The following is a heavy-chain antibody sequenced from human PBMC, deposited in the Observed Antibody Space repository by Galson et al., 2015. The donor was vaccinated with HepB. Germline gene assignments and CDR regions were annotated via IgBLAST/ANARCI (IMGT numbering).Heavy chain of an antibody. V-gene: IGHV3-9*01. CDR3: TRGNSGYTYVVLPQLF. Sequence: SLRLSCAASGFTFDDYAMHWVRQAPGKGLEWVSGLSWNGGNIGYADSVKGRFTISRDNAKNSLYLQMNSLRPEDTAFYFCTRGNSGYTYVVLPQLFWGQGTQVTVSS. D-gene: IGHD5-18*01. CDR2: LSWNGGNI. J-gene: IGHJ4*01. CDR1: GFTFDDYA.